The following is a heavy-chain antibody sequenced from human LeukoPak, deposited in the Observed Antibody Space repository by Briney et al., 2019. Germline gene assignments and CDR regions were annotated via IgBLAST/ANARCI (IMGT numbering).Heavy chain of an antibody. CDR1: GGSIGSSSYY. V-gene: IGHV4-61*02. CDR3: ARVSPSGVWDV. D-gene: IGHD3-10*01. Sequence: PSETLSLTCTVSGGSIGSSSYYWSWIRQPAGKGLEWIGRIYTSGSTNYNPSLNSRVTISIDTSKNQFSLSLSSVTAAATAVYYCARVSPSGVWDVWGQGTTVTVSS. J-gene: IGHJ6*02. CDR2: IYTSGST.